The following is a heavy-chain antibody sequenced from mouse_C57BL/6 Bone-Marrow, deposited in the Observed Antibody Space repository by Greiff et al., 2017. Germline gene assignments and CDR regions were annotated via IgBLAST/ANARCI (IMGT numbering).Heavy chain of an antibody. J-gene: IGHJ1*03. V-gene: IGHV1-72*01. CDR1: GYTFTSYW. CDR3: ARDCTTVVATNFDF. CDR2: IDPNSGGT. D-gene: IGHD1-1*01. Sequence: QVQLQQPGAELVKPGASVKLSCKASGYTFTSYWMHWVKQRPGRGLEWIGRIDPNSGGTKYNEKFKSKATLTVDKPSSTAYMQLSILTSEDSAVYYCARDCTTVVATNFDFWGTGTTVTVSS.